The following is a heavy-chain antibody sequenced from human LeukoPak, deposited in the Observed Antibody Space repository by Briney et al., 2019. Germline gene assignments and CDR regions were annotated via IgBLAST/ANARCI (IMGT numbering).Heavy chain of an antibody. CDR2: IIPIFGTA. J-gene: IGHJ5*02. CDR1: GGTFSSYA. V-gene: IGHV1-69*05. D-gene: IGHD2-2*01. CDR3: ARVLSYCSSTSCYGSWFDP. Sequence: SVKVSCKASGGTFSSYAISWVRQAPGQGLEWMGGIIPIFGTANYAQKFQGRVTITTDESTSTAYMELSSLRSEGTAVYYCARVLSYCSSTSCYGSWFDPWGQGTLVTVSS.